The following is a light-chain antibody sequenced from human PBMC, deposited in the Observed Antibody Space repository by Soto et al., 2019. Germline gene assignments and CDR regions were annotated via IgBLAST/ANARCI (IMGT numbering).Light chain of an antibody. V-gene: IGKV3-15*01. CDR2: GAS. Sequence: EIVMTQSPATLSVSPGERATLSCRASQSVSSSLAWYQQKPGQAPRLLSYGASTRATGIPARFSGSGSGTEFTLTISSLQSEDFAVYYCQEYNNWPPHTFGQGTKLEIK. CDR3: QEYNNWPPHT. J-gene: IGKJ2*01. CDR1: QSVSSS.